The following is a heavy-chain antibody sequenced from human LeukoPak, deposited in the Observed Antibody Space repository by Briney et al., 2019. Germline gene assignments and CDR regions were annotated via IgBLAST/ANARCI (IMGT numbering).Heavy chain of an antibody. V-gene: IGHV1-69*06. J-gene: IGHJ6*03. CDR2: IIPIFGTA. D-gene: IGHD4-23*01. Sequence: SVKVSCKASGGTFSSYAISWVRQAPGQGLEWMGGIIPIFGTANYAQKFQGRVTITADKSTSTAYMELSSLRSEDTAVYYCARGPHYGGYYYYYYMGVWGKGTTVTVSS. CDR3: ARGPHYGGYYYYYYMGV. CDR1: GGTFSSYA.